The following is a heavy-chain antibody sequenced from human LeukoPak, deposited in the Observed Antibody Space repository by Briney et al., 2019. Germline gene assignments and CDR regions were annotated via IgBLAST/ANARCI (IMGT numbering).Heavy chain of an antibody. Sequence: GGSLRLSCAASGFTFSGYWMSWVRQAPGKGLEWVANIKQDGSEKYYVDSVKGRFTISRDNAKNSLYLQMNSLRAEDTAVYYCAREGAGIFDYWGQGTLVTVSS. CDR3: AREGAGIFDY. CDR2: IKQDGSEK. J-gene: IGHJ4*02. V-gene: IGHV3-7*01. D-gene: IGHD3-10*01. CDR1: GFTFSGYW.